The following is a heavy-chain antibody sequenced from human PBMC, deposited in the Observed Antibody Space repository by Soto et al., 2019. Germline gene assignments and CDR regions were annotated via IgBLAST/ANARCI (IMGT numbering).Heavy chain of an antibody. CDR3: ARRGSGSYYDY. V-gene: IGHV3-66*04. D-gene: IGHD1-26*01. CDR2: IYSGDST. Sequence: GGSLILSCAASGFTVSSNYMNWVRQAPGKGLEWVSIIYSGDSTYYADSVKGRFTISRDNSKNTLYLQMNSLRAEDTAVYYCARRGSGSYYDYWGQGTLVTVS. CDR1: GFTVSSNY. J-gene: IGHJ4*02.